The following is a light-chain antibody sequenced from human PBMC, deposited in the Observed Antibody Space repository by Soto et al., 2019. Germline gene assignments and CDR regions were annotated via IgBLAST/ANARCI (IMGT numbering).Light chain of an antibody. CDR3: LQYTDWPPA. Sequence: IVVPQSPATLSVSPGERVTLSCRASHSVSNNLAWYQQKPDQAPRLLIYGPSTRANGIPARFSGSGYGREFPLTISSLQSEDYGVYYCLQYTDWPPAFGQGTKVEIK. CDR1: HSVSNN. CDR2: GPS. V-gene: IGKV3-15*01. J-gene: IGKJ1*01.